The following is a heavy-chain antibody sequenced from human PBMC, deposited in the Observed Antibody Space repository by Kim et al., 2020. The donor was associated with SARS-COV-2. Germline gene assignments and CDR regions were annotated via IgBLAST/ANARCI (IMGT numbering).Heavy chain of an antibody. CDR3: ARTPTADYYAYYFDY. CDR2: IYYSGST. D-gene: IGHD3-10*01. Sequence: SETLSLTCTVSGGSISSSSYYWGWIRQPPGKGLEWIGSIYYSGSTYYNPSLKSRVPISVDTSKNQFSLKLSSVTAADTAVSYCARTPTADYYAYYFDYWGQGTLVTVSS. J-gene: IGHJ4*02. CDR1: GGSISSSSYY. V-gene: IGHV4-39*01.